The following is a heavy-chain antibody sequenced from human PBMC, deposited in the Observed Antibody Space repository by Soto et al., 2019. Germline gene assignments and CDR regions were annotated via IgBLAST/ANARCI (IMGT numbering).Heavy chain of an antibody. CDR2: IYYSGST. CDR3: ARNNYDFWSGYYSDWFDP. J-gene: IGHJ5*02. D-gene: IGHD3-3*01. CDR1: GGSISSSSYY. Sequence: SETLSLTCTVSGGSISSSSYYWGWIRQPPGKGLEWIGSIYYSGSTYYNPSLKSRVTISVDTSKNQFSLKLSSVTAADTAVYYCARNNYDFWSGYYSDWFDPWGQGTLVTVSS. V-gene: IGHV4-39*01.